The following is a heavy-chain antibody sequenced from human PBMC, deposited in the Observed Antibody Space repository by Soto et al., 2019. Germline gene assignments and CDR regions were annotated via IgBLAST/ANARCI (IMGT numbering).Heavy chain of an antibody. D-gene: IGHD6-13*01. V-gene: IGHV3-53*01. J-gene: IGHJ6*02. CDR1: GFTVSSNY. CDR3: AKDNRRKTGSRGYGVHYCFYGMDV. CDR2: IYSGGST. Sequence: GGSLRLSCAASGFTVSSNYMSWVRQAPGKGLEWVSVIYSGGSTYYADSVKGRFTISRDNSKNTLYLQMNSLRAEDTAVYYCAKDNRRKTGSRGYGVHYCFYGMDVWGQGTTVTVSS.